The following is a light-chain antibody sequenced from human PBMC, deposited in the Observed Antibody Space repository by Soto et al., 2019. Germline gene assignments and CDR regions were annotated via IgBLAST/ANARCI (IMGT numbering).Light chain of an antibody. J-gene: IGKJ1*01. CDR3: QQYNSYPWT. Sequence: DIQMTQSPSTLSGSVGDRVTITCRASHSISSWLAWYQQKPGKAPKLLIYKASSLESGVPSRFSGSGSGTEFTLTISSLQPDDFATYYCQQYNSYPWTFGQGTKVEIK. V-gene: IGKV1-5*03. CDR1: HSISSW. CDR2: KAS.